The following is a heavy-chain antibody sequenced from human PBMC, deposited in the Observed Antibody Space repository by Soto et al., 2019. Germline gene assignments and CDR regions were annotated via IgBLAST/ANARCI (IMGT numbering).Heavy chain of an antibody. V-gene: IGHV3-23*01. J-gene: IGHJ6*02. CDR1: GFSFGSYA. CDR3: AKDKDWSGVYGMDV. CDR2: INGGSTT. Sequence: EAQLLESGGGLVQPGGSLRLSCAASGFSFGSYAMSWVRQAPGKGLEWVTTINGGSTTYYADSVKGRFTISRDNSKNTLYLQMNGLRAEDTAVYYCAKDKDWSGVYGMDVWGQGTTVTVSS. D-gene: IGHD3-3*01.